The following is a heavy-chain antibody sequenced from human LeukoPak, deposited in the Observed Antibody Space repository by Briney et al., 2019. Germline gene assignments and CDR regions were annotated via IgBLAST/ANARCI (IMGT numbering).Heavy chain of an antibody. D-gene: IGHD5-18*01. J-gene: IGHJ4*02. CDR2: ISGSGGST. CDR1: GFTFSSYA. V-gene: IGHV3-23*01. Sequence: GGSLRLPCAASGFTFSSYAMSWVRQAPGKGLEWVSAISGSGGSTYYADSVKGRFTISRDNSKNTLYLQMNSLRAEDTAVYYCASPGYSYGTFDYWGQGTLVTVSS. CDR3: ASPGYSYGTFDY.